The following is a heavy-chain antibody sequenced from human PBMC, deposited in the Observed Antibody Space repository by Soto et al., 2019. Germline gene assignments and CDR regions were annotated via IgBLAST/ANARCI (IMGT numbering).Heavy chain of an antibody. CDR3: ARDRRSFGSGNYIYGKDV. J-gene: IGHJ6*02. CDR1: GGSISSGGYY. V-gene: IGHV4-31*03. Sequence: QVQLQESGPGLLKPSQTLSLTCTVSGGSISSGGYYWSWIRQHPGMGLEWIGYIYYNGNTYYNPSLKSRVTISFDTSKNQFSLKLSSVTAADTAVYYCARDRRSFGSGNYIYGKDVWGQGTTVTVSS. CDR2: IYYNGNT. D-gene: IGHD3-10*01.